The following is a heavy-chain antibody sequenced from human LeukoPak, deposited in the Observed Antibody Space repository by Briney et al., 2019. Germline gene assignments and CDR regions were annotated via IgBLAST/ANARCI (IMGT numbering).Heavy chain of an antibody. V-gene: IGHV4-59*01. CDR2: IYGSGTT. CDR1: GGSISFYY. J-gene: IGHJ6*02. Sequence: KTSETLSLTCTVSGGSISFYYWSWIRQPPGKGLEWIGYIYGSGTTNYNPSVKSRVTISVDTSKTQFSLKLSSVTAADTAVYYCATWVTSGYYALDVWGQGTTVIVSS. CDR3: ATWVTSGYYALDV. D-gene: IGHD2-21*02.